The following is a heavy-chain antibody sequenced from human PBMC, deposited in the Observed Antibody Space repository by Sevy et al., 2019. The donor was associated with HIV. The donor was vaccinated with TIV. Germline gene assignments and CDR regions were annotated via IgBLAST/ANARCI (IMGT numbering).Heavy chain of an antibody. J-gene: IGHJ2*01. CDR3: AKDGLGYCSGGSCRTDWYFDL. CDR1: GFTFSSYA. D-gene: IGHD2-15*01. V-gene: IGHV3-23*01. Sequence: GGSLRLSCAASGFTFSSYAMSWVRQAPGKGLEWVSAISGSGGSTYYADSVKGRFTISSDNSKNTLYLQMNSLRAEDTAVYYCAKDGLGYCSGGSCRTDWYFDLWGRGTLVTVSS. CDR2: ISGSGGST.